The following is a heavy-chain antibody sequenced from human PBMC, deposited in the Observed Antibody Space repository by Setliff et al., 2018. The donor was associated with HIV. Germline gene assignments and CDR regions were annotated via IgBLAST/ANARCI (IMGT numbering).Heavy chain of an antibody. CDR2: IYYSGST. Sequence: PSETLSLTCTVSGGSVSSGGYYWSWIRQHPGRGLEWIGHIYYSGSTYDNPSLKSRVTISVDTSKNQFSLRLSSVTAADTAVYYCARLVSSSWSYYFDSWGQGTLVTVSS. D-gene: IGHD6-13*01. CDR1: GGSVSSGGYY. CDR3: ARLVSSSWSYYFDS. V-gene: IGHV4-39*01. J-gene: IGHJ4*02.